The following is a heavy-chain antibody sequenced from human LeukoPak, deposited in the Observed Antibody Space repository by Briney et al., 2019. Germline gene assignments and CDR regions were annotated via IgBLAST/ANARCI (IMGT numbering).Heavy chain of an antibody. CDR1: GFTFSSYS. V-gene: IGHV3-48*04. J-gene: IGHJ4*02. Sequence: PSGGSLRLSCAASGFTFSSYSMNWVRQAPGKGLEWVSYISSSSSTIYYADSVKGRFTISRDNAKNSLYLQMNSLRAEDTAVYYCAKDVPAAYFDYWGQGTLVTVSS. CDR3: AKDVPAAYFDY. D-gene: IGHD2-2*01. CDR2: ISSSSSTI.